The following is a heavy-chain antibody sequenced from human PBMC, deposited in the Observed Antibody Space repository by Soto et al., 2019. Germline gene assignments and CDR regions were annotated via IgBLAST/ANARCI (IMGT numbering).Heavy chain of an antibody. CDR1: GFTFSSYA. CDR2: ISGSGGST. V-gene: IGHV3-23*01. D-gene: IGHD3-16*01. CDR3: AKACRSNWGAFDI. Sequence: EVQLLESGGGLVQPGGSLRLSCAASGFTFSSYAMSWVRQAPGKGLEWVSAISGSGGSTYYEDSVKGRFTISRDNSKNTLYQQMNSLRADETAVYYCAKACRSNWGAFDIWGPGTMVTVSS. J-gene: IGHJ3*02.